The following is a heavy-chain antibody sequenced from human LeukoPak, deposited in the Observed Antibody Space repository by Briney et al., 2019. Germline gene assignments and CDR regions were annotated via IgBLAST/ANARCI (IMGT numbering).Heavy chain of an antibody. V-gene: IGHV4-34*01. J-gene: IGHJ4*03. CDR2: INHRGDT. CDR3: ARGPTISETGYFDY. CDR1: GGSFSRYY. Sequence: AETLSPSSAVYGGSFSRYYWSWIRQSPGKGLEWIAEINHRGDTNYNPSVKSRVTISVDTSKNQFSLKVTSLTAADTAVYFCARGPTISETGYFDYWGQGTLVTVSS. D-gene: IGHD1-14*01.